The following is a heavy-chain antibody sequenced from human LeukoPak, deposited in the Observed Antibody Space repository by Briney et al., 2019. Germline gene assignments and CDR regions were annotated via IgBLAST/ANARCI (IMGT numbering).Heavy chain of an antibody. Sequence: GGSLRLSCAASGFTFSTYAMHWVRQAPGKGLEWVAVIWYDRTNKYYADSVKGRFTISRDNSKNTLYLQMSSLRAEDTAVYYCARDPLTTVTTFHFDYWGQGTLVTVSS. J-gene: IGHJ4*02. CDR3: ARDPLTTVTTFHFDY. V-gene: IGHV3-33*01. CDR2: IWYDRTNK. CDR1: GFTFSTYA. D-gene: IGHD4-17*01.